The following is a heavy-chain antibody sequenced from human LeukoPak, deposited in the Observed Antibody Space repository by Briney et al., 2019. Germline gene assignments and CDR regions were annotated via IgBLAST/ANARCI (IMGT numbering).Heavy chain of an antibody. CDR1: GYTFNTYY. D-gene: IGHD1-1*01. J-gene: IGHJ6*03. CDR2: IYPDDSNS. Sequence: GESLKISCRASGYTFNTYYIGWVRQRPGKGLEWMGVIYPDDSNSKYSPSFQGQVTISADTSTSTVYLQWNNLKASDAAMYFCSRHRRVGQLAVGGYYYYYMDVWGRGTPVTISS. V-gene: IGHV5-51*01. CDR3: SRHRRVGQLAVGGYYYYYMDV.